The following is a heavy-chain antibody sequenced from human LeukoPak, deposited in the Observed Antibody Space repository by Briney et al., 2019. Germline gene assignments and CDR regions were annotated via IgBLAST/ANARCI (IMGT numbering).Heavy chain of an antibody. CDR3: ARGLDYYDSSGYYSGLNWFDP. J-gene: IGHJ5*02. CDR2: NNSDGSST. Sequence: GGSLRLSCAASGFTFSSYWMHWVRQAPGKGLVWVSRNNSDGSSTSYADSVKGRFTISRDNAKNTLYLQMNSLRAEDTAVYYCARGLDYYDSSGYYSGLNWFDPWGQGTLVTVSS. D-gene: IGHD3-22*01. CDR1: GFTFSSYW. V-gene: IGHV3-74*01.